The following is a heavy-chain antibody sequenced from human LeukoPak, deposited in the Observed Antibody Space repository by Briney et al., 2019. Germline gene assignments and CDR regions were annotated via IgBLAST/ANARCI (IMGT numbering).Heavy chain of an antibody. D-gene: IGHD6-13*01. J-gene: IGHJ1*01. CDR3: AREGLSSSSWPEYFQH. Sequence: GGSLRLSCAASGLTLSSYEMNWVRQAPGKGLEWVSYISSSGSTIYYADSVKGRFTISRDNAKNSLYLQMNSLRAEDTAVYYCAREGLSSSSWPEYFQHWGQGTLVTVSS. CDR1: GLTLSSYE. CDR2: ISSSGSTI. V-gene: IGHV3-48*03.